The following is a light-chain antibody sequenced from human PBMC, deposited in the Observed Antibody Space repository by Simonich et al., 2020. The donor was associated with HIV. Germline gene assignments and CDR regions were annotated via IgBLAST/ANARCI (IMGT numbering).Light chain of an antibody. CDR2: DVN. CDR1: SSDIGGYNY. Sequence: QSALTQPASVSGSPGQSITISYTGTSSDIGGYNYVSCYQQCPGKAPQLMIYDVNKRPSGVSNRFSGSKSGNTASLTISGLQTEDEADYYCSSYTSSSTLVFGGGTKLTVL. V-gene: IGLV2-14*01. J-gene: IGLJ3*02. CDR3: SSYTSSSTLV.